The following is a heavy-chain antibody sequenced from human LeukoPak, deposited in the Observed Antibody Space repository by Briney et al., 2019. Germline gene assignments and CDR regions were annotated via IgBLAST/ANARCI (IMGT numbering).Heavy chain of an antibody. Sequence: LRLSCATSGFPFRSYAMHWVRQAPGKGLEWVAVISYDGSNKYYADSVKGRFTISRDNSKNTLYLQMNSLRAEDTAVYYCARASDLYFDYWGQGTLVTVSS. CDR2: ISYDGSNK. CDR1: GFPFRSYA. CDR3: ARASDLYFDY. V-gene: IGHV3-30-3*01. J-gene: IGHJ4*02.